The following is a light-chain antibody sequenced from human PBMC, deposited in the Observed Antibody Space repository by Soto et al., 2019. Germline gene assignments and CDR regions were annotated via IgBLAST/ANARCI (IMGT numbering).Light chain of an antibody. CDR1: QSLLHDNGYNY. V-gene: IGKV2-28*01. CDR2: LGS. CDR3: MQALQTPLT. Sequence: DIVMTQSPLSLPVTPGEPASISCRSSQSLLHDNGYNYLDWYLQRPGESPQLLIYLGSNRASGVPDRFSGSGSGTDFTLKISGVEAEDVGVYYCMQALQTPLTVGQGTKVEIK. J-gene: IGKJ1*01.